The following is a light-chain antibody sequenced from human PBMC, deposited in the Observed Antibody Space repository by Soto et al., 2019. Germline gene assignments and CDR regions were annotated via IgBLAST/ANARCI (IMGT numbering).Light chain of an antibody. CDR1: QSVSSN. CDR3: QQYNNWLS. Sequence: EIVMTQSQATLSVSPGERATLSCRASQSVSSNLAWYQQKPGQAPRLLIHGASTRANGIPARFSGSGSGTEFTLNISSLQSEDFAVYYCQQYNNWLSFGQGTKVEIK. J-gene: IGKJ1*01. V-gene: IGKV3-15*01. CDR2: GAS.